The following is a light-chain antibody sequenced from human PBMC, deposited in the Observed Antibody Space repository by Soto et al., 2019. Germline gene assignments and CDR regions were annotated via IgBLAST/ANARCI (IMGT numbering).Light chain of an antibody. CDR1: SSDVGYYKY. J-gene: IGLJ1*01. Sequence: QSVLTQPASVSGSPGQSISISRTGTSSDVGYYKYVSWYQQRPGRAPKLLIYEVTNRPSGVSNRFSGSESDNTASLTISGLQAEDEADYYCCSYTSSSTLVFGAGTKVTVL. V-gene: IGLV2-14*01. CDR2: EVT. CDR3: CSYTSSSTLV.